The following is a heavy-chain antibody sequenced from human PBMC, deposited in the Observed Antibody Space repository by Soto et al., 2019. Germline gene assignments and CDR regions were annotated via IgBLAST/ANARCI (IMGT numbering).Heavy chain of an antibody. Sequence: PVESLKISCKASDTTHWIGWVRQKPWKGLEWMGIIYPGDSDTKYSPSFQGQVTISVDKSISTAYLHWSSLKASDTATYYCARLVNYYFGMDVWGLGTTVTVSS. J-gene: IGHJ6*02. CDR2: IYPGDSDT. CDR1: DTTHW. CDR3: ARLVNYYFGMDV. V-gene: IGHV5-51*01.